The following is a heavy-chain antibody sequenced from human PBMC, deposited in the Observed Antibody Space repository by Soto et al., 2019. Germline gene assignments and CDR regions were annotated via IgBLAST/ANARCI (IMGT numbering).Heavy chain of an antibody. J-gene: IGHJ4*02. Sequence: PSETLSLTCTVSGGSISSYYWSWIRQPPGKGLEWIGYIYYSGSTNYNPSLKSRVTISVDTSKNQFSLKLSSVTAADTAVYYCARGSKRYSSGWYDYWGQGTLVTVSS. CDR1: GGSISSYY. V-gene: IGHV4-59*01. D-gene: IGHD6-19*01. CDR3: ARGSKRYSSGWYDY. CDR2: IYYSGST.